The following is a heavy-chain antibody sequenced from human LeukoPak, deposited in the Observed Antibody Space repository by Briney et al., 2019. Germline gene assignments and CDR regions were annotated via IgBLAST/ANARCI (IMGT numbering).Heavy chain of an antibody. Sequence: PSETLSLTCTVSGGSISSYYWSWIRQPPGKGLEWIGYIYYSGSTNYNPSLKSRVTISVDTSKNQFSLKLSSVTAADTAVYYCASPARDSSSSFDYWGQGTLVTVSS. V-gene: IGHV4-59*01. J-gene: IGHJ4*02. D-gene: IGHD6-6*01. CDR3: ASPARDSSSSFDY. CDR2: IYYSGST. CDR1: GGSISSYY.